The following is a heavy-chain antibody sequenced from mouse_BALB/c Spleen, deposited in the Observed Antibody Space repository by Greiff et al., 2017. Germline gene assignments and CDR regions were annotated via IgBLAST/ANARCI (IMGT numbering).Heavy chain of an antibody. CDR2: IYPGGGIT. CDR1: GYTFTSYW. J-gene: IGHJ2*01. Sequence: VQLQQPGAELVKPGASVKMSCKASGYTFTSYWINWVKQRPGQGLEWIGDIYPGGGITNYNEKFKSKATLTLDTSSSTAYMQLSSLTSEDSAVYYCSLVVAGFDYWGQGTTLTVSS. D-gene: IGHD1-1*01. V-gene: IGHV1-55*01. CDR3: SLVVAGFDY.